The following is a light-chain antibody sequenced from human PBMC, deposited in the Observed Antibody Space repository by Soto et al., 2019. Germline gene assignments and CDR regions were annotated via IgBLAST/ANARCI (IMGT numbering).Light chain of an antibody. CDR3: QQRSNWPYLT. CDR1: QSVSGY. J-gene: IGKJ4*01. V-gene: IGKV3-11*01. Sequence: EIVLTQSPDTLSSSPGERATLCCGASQSVSGYLGWYQQKPGQAPRLLIYDASNRAYGVPARFRGSGSGTNFTLTIASLEPDDFAVYYCQQRSNWPYLTFGGGTRV. CDR2: DAS.